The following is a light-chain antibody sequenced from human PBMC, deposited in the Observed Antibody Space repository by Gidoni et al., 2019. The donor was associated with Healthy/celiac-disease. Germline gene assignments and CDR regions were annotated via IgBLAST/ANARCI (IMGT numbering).Light chain of an antibody. CDR2: KAS. V-gene: IGKV1-5*03. Sequence: STLSASVGDRVTITCRASQSISSWLAWYQQKPGKAPKLLIYKASSLESGVPSRFSGSGSGTEFTLTISSLQPDDFATYYCQQYNSYLYTFXQXTKLEIK. CDR1: QSISSW. J-gene: IGKJ2*01. CDR3: QQYNSYLYT.